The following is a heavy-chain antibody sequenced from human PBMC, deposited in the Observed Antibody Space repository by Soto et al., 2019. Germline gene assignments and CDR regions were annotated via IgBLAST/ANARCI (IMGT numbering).Heavy chain of an antibody. CDR3: ARGYSSSASYYYGMDV. CDR2: INPSGGST. D-gene: IGHD6-6*01. CDR1: GYTFTSYY. J-gene: IGHJ6*02. Sequence: VASVKVSCKASGYTFTSYYMHWVRQAPGQGLEWMGIINPSGGSTSYAQKFQGRVTMTRDTSTSTVYMELSSLRSEDTAVYYCARGYSSSASYYYGMDVWGQGTTVTVSS. V-gene: IGHV1-46*01.